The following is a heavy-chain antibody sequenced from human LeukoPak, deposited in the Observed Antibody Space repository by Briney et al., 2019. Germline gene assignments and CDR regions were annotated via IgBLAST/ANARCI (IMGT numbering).Heavy chain of an antibody. CDR1: GVTVSSNY. CDR2: IYSGGST. V-gene: IGHV3-53*01. J-gene: IGHJ3*02. CDR3: ASRRITELKGAFDI. D-gene: IGHD5-24*01. Sequence: PGGSLRLSSAASGVTVSSNYMSWGRRAPREGLEWGSVIYSGGSTYYADSVKGRFTISRDNSENTLYLQMNSLRADDTAVYYCASRRITELKGAFDIWGQGTMVTVSS.